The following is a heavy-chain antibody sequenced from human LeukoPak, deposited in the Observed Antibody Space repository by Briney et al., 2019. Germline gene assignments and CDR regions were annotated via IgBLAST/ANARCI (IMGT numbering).Heavy chain of an antibody. J-gene: IGHJ6*02. Sequence: GGSLRLSCAASGFTVSSNYMSWVRQAPGKGLEWVSVIYSGGSTYYADSVKGRFTISRDNPKNTLYLQMNSLRAEDTAVYYCARDHSIAVAGHYYYYGMDVWGQGTTVTVSS. CDR2: IYSGGST. CDR3: ARDHSIAVAGHYYYYGMDV. D-gene: IGHD6-19*01. CDR1: GFTVSSNY. V-gene: IGHV3-53*01.